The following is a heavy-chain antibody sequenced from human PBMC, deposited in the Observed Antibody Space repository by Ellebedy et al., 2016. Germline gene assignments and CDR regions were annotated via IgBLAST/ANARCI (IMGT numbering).Heavy chain of an antibody. CDR2: IYHSGST. CDR3: ARMDEYQAADG. Sequence: SETLSLTCTVSGGSVSSGSYYWGWIRQPPGKGLEWIGSIYHSGSTYYNPSLKSRVTISVDTSKNQFSLKLSSVTAADTAVYYCARMDEYQAADGWGQGTLVTVSS. D-gene: IGHD2/OR15-2a*01. V-gene: IGHV4-39*07. CDR1: GGSVSSGSYY. J-gene: IGHJ4*02.